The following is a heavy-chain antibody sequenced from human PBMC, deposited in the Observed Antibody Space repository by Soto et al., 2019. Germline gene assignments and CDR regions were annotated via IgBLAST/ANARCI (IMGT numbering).Heavy chain of an antibody. J-gene: IGHJ3*02. D-gene: IGHD2-21*01. V-gene: IGHV3-30-3*01. CDR1: GFIFSSYS. CDR3: ARDQFLDAFDI. Sequence: VQLVESGGGVVQPGRSLRLSCAASGFIFSSYSMHWVRQAPGKGLDWVAIISNDGSNKYYVGSVKGRVTISRDNSNNTLSLQMNSLRAEDTAVYYCARDQFLDAFDIWGQGTMVTVSS. CDR2: ISNDGSNK.